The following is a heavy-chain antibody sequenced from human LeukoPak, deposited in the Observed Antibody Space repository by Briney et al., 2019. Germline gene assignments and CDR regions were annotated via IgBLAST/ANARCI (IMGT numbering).Heavy chain of an antibody. D-gene: IGHD1-26*01. Sequence: VASVKVSCKASGFSFINYGISWVRQAPGQGLEWMGWISVHNGNTNFAQKLQGRVTMTTDTSTSTAYMELRSLRSDDTAVYYCARSHSGSFYGGDDYWGQGTLVTVSS. CDR2: ISVHNGNT. V-gene: IGHV1-18*01. CDR1: GFSFINYG. CDR3: ARSHSGSFYGGDDY. J-gene: IGHJ4*02.